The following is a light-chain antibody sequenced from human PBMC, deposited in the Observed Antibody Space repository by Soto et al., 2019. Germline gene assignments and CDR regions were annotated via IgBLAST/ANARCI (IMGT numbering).Light chain of an antibody. CDR2: AAS. CDR3: QQSYSTLALT. J-gene: IGKJ4*01. V-gene: IGKV1-39*01. CDR1: QSISSY. Sequence: DIQMTQSPSSLSASVGDRVTITCRASQSISSYLNWYQQKPGKAPKLLIYAASSLQSGVPSRFSGSGSGTAITLTITSLQPEDFATYYCQQSYSTLALTFGGGTKVEIK.